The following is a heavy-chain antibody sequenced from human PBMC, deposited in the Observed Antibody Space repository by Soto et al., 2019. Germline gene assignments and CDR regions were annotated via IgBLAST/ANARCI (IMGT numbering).Heavy chain of an antibody. CDR2: ISYDGSNK. V-gene: IGHV3-30-3*01. D-gene: IGHD6-13*01. Sequence: QVQLVESGGGVVQPGRSLRLSCAASGFTFSSYAMHWVRQAPGKGLEWVAVISYDGSNKYYADSVKGRFTISRDNSKNTLYLQMNSLRAEDTAVYYCARERQQLAAYWYFDLCGRGTLVTVSS. CDR1: GFTFSSYA. J-gene: IGHJ2*01. CDR3: ARERQQLAAYWYFDL.